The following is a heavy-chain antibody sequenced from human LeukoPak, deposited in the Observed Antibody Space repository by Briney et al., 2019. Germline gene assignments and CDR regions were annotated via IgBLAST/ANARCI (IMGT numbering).Heavy chain of an antibody. CDR3: AAVVVVAATRGAGLTYGMDV. J-gene: IGHJ6*02. CDR2: FDPEDGET. CDR1: GYTLTELS. D-gene: IGHD2-15*01. Sequence: ASVKVSCKVSGYTLTELSMHWVRHAPGKGLEWMGGFDPEDGETIYAQKFHGRVTMTEDTSTDTAYMELSSLRSEDPAVYYCAAVVVVAATRGAGLTYGMDVWGQGTTVTVSS. V-gene: IGHV1-24*01.